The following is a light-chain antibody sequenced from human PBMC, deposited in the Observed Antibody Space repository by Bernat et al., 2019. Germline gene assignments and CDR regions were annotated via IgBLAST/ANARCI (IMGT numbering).Light chain of an antibody. CDR2: KDS. CDR1: ALPKQY. Sequence: SYELTQPPSVSVSPGQTARITCSGDALPKQYAYWYQQKPGQAPVLVIYKDSERPSGIPERFSGSSSGTTVTLTIRGVQAEDEADYYCQSADSSGTSLFGGGTKLTVL. J-gene: IGLJ2*01. V-gene: IGLV3-25*03. CDR3: QSADSSGTSL.